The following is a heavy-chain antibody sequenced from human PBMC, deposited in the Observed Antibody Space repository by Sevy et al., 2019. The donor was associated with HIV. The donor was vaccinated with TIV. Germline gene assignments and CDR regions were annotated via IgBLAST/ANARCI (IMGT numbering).Heavy chain of an antibody. V-gene: IGHV3-33*01. CDR1: GFTSSSYG. J-gene: IGHJ6*02. CDR3: ARDPINLVPAAIYYYGMDV. CDR2: IWCDGSNK. D-gene: IGHD2-2*01. Sequence: GGSLRLSCAASGFTSSSYGMHWVRQAPGKGLEWVAVIWCDGSNKYYADSVKGRFTISRDNSKNTLYLQMNSLRAEDTAVYYCARDPINLVPAAIYYYGMDVWGQGTTVTVSS.